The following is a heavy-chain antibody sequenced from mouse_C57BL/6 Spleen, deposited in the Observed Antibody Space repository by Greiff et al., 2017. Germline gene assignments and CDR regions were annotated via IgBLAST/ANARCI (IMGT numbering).Heavy chain of an antibody. D-gene: IGHD1-1*01. CDR1: GYAFSSSW. V-gene: IGHV1-82*01. CDR2: IYPGDGDT. Sequence: VQLKESGPELVKPGASVKISCKASGYAFSSSWMNWVKQRPGKGLEWIGRIYPGDGDTNYNGKFKGKATLTADKSSSTAYMQLSSLTSEDSAVYFCARERVITTVVADYFDYWGQGTTLTVSS. CDR3: ARERVITTVVADYFDY. J-gene: IGHJ2*01.